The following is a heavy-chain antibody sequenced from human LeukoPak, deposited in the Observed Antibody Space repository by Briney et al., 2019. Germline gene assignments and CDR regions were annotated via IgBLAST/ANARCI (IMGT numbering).Heavy chain of an antibody. Sequence: SETLSLTCTASGVSISSSSYYWGWIRQPPGKGLEWIGSIYYSGSTYYNPSLKSRVTISVDTSKNQFSLKLSSVTAADTAVYYCACFFGVVIRNFDYWGQGTLVTVSS. CDR2: IYYSGST. CDR3: ACFFGVVIRNFDY. J-gene: IGHJ4*02. D-gene: IGHD3-3*01. CDR1: GVSISSSSYY. V-gene: IGHV4-39*07.